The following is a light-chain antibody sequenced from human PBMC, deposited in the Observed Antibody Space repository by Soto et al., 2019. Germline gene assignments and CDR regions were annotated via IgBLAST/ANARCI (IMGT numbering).Light chain of an antibody. Sequence: QSALTQPASVSGSPGQSITISCTGTSSDVGGYNYVSWYQQHPGKAPKLIIYEVSNRPSGVSNRCSGSKSGNTASLTISGLQAEDEADYYCSSYTSSSTPHVVFGGGTKLTVL. CDR1: SSDVGGYNY. J-gene: IGLJ2*01. V-gene: IGLV2-14*01. CDR3: SSYTSSSTPHVV. CDR2: EVS.